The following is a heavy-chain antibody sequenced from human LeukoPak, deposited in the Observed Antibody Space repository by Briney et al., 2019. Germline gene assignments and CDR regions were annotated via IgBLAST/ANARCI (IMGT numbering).Heavy chain of an antibody. Sequence: GGSVTVSCQASGYTFPHYGIHWVGQAPCKGGAGMGWISAYNGNTNYAQKLQGRVTMTTDTSTSTAHMELRSLRSDDTAVYYCARTVAGSIFDYWGQGTLVTVSP. CDR1: GYTFPHYG. CDR3: ARTVAGSIFDY. CDR2: ISAYNGNT. D-gene: IGHD6-19*01. J-gene: IGHJ4*02. V-gene: IGHV1-18*01.